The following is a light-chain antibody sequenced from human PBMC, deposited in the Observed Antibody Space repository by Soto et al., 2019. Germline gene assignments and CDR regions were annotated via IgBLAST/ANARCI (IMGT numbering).Light chain of an antibody. J-gene: IGKJ5*01. V-gene: IGKV1-12*01. CDR1: QDITND. CDR3: QQANSFPPT. CDR2: AAS. Sequence: DIQMTQSPSSLSASEGDRVTITCRASQDITNDLVWYQQKPGKAPKRLIYAASSLQSGVPSRFSGSGSGTDFTLTISSLQPEDFATYYCQQANSFPPTFGQGTRLEIK.